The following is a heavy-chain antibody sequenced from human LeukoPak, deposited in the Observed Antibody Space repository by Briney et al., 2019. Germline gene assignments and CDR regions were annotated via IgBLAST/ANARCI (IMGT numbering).Heavy chain of an antibody. CDR1: GFSLSTSGMS. J-gene: IGHJ6*03. D-gene: IGHD6-25*01. V-gene: IGHV2-70*11. CDR3: ARIRMAAAAWGMDV. CDR2: IDWDDDK. Sequence: SGPTLVNPTQTLTLTCTFSGFSLSTSGMSVTWISQPTGKALEWLARIDWDDDKYYNTSLRTRLTISKDTSKNQVVLTVTNMDPADTATYYCARIRMAAAAWGMDVWGKGTTVTVSS.